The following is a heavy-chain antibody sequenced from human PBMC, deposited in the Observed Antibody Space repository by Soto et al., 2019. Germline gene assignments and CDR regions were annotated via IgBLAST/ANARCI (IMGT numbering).Heavy chain of an antibody. CDR2: ISHTGST. CDR1: GGSITSGNSYS. CDR3: ARAVAPYFGTWFDP. Sequence: SETLSLTCAVSGGSITSGNSYSWSWIRQPPGKGLEWIGSISHTGSTSYNPSLKSRLTMSVDKSKNQFSLRLSSVTAADMAVYYCARAVAPYFGTWFDPWGQGILVTVSS. V-gene: IGHV4-30-2*01. D-gene: IGHD3-10*01. J-gene: IGHJ5*02.